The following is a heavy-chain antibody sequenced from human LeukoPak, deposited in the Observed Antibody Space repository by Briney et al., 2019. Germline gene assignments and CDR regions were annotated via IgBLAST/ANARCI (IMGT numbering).Heavy chain of an antibody. CDR3: ARDTPPPWWGSRGEHAFDN. CDR1: GGTFSSYA. CDR2: IIPIFGTA. Sequence: SVKVSCKASGGTFSSYAISRVRQAPGQGLEWMGGIIPIFGTANYAQKFQGRVTITADESTSTAYMELSSLRSEDTAVYYCARDTPPPWWGSRGEHAFDNWGQGTMVTVSS. V-gene: IGHV1-69*01. D-gene: IGHD2-21*01. J-gene: IGHJ3*02.